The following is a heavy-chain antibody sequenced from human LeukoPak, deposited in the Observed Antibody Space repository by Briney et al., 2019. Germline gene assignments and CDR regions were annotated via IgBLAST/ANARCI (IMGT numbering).Heavy chain of an antibody. V-gene: IGHV3-74*01. J-gene: IGHJ4*02. D-gene: IGHD3-16*01. CDR1: GFTFDGYW. CDR2: INIDGSAT. CDR3: TKDRDRTLGEYEK. Sequence: GGSLRLSCAASGFTFDGYWMHWVRQAAGKGLVWVSRINIDGSATNYADSVKGRFTISRDNSENTLYLQMNNLRAEDTALYYCTKDRDRTLGEYEKWGQGTLVTVSS.